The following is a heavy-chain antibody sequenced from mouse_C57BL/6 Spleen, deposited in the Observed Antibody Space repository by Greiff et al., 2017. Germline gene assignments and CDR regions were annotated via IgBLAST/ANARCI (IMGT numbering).Heavy chain of an antibody. V-gene: IGHV1-64*01. D-gene: IGHD2-3*01. CDR1: GYTFTSYW. J-gene: IGHJ2*01. CDR3: ARYSDGYYVEFDY. CDR2: IHPNSGST. Sequence: VQLQQPGAELVKPGASVQLSCKASGYTFTSYWMHWVKQRHGQGLEWIGMIHPNSGSTNYNEQCKIKSTLTVDKSSSTAYLQLSSLTSDDSAVYYCARYSDGYYVEFDYWGQGTTLTVSS.